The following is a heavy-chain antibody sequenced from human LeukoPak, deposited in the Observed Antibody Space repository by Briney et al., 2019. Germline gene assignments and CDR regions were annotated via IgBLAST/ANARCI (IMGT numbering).Heavy chain of an antibody. CDR3: ARKYCGGDCYNYYYYGMDV. D-gene: IGHD2-21*02. CDR1: GGTFSSYA. Sequence: GASVKVSCKASGGTFSSYAISWVRQAPGQGLEWMGRIIPILGIANYAQKFQGRVTITADKSTSTAYMELSSLRSEDTAVYYCARKYCGGDCYNYYYYGMDVWGQGTTVTVSS. CDR2: IIPILGIA. V-gene: IGHV1-69*04. J-gene: IGHJ6*02.